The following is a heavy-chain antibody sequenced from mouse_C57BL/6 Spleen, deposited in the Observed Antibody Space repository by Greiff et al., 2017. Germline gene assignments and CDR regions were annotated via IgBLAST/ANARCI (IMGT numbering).Heavy chain of an antibody. CDR3: ARGTMITTYAFAY. J-gene: IGHJ3*01. CDR1: GYTFTSYW. Sequence: VQLQQPGAELVRPGSSVKLSCKASGYTFTSYWMHWVKQRPIQGLEWIGNIDPSDSETHYNQKFKDKATLTVDKSSSTAYMQLSSLTSEDSAVYYCARGTMITTYAFAYWGQGTLVTVSA. V-gene: IGHV1-52*01. CDR2: IDPSDSET. D-gene: IGHD2-4*01.